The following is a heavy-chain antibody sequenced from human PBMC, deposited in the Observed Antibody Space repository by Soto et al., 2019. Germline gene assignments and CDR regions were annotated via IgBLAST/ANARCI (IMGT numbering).Heavy chain of an antibody. CDR2: TVPVFGTS. CDR1: GGTFNGYG. CDR3: ARGVSNSGAYYTGPSAYDL. J-gene: IGHJ3*01. D-gene: IGHD3-10*01. Sequence: QVQLVQSGAVVKKPGSSVEVSCKASGGTFNGYGISWVRQDPGQGLEWMGGTVPVFGTSKYAPRFQGRVTITADKSTSTAYMELSSVRSEDTAIYFCARGVSNSGAYYTGPSAYDLWGQGTLVIVSS. V-gene: IGHV1-69*06.